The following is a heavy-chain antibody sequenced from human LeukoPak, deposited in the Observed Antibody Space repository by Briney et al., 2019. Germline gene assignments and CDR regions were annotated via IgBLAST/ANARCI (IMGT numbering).Heavy chain of an antibody. V-gene: IGHV3-72*01. CDR2: IRNKANSYTT. CDR1: GCTFSDHY. CDR3: AKYCGGDCYALDY. J-gene: IGHJ4*02. D-gene: IGHD2-21*02. Sequence: GGSLSLFCAASGCTFSDHYMECFRQAPGMGLGWVGRIRNKANSYTTEYAASVKGRFTISRDDSKNSLYLQMNSLKTDDTAVYYCAKYCGGDCYALDYWGQGTLVTVSS.